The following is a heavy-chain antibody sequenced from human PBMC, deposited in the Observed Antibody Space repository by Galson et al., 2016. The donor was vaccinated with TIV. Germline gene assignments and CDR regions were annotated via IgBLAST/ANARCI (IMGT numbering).Heavy chain of an antibody. CDR3: TSPPHYYEGNGDWNDAFDI. D-gene: IGHD3-22*01. CDR2: VIAMFGTT. V-gene: IGHV1-69*05. CDR1: GVTFSSYA. J-gene: IGHJ3*02. Sequence: SVKVSCKASGVTFSSYAISWVRQAAGQGLEWMGGVIAMFGTTNYAQKFQGRVTVTTDGPRTTVYMELSNLSSEDTAVYYCTSPPHYYEGNGDWNDAFDIWGQGTMVTVSS.